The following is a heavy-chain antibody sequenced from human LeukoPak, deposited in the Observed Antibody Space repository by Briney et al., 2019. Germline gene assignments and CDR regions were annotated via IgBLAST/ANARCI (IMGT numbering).Heavy chain of an antibody. CDR3: ARDPGETTVTTRFDY. Sequence: ASVTVSFKASGYTFTGYYMHWVRQAPGRGLEWMGWINPNSGGTNYAQKFQGRVTMTRDTSISTAYMELSRLRSDDTAVYYCARDPGETTVTTRFDYWGQGTLVTVSS. D-gene: IGHD4-17*01. V-gene: IGHV1-2*02. CDR1: GYTFTGYY. J-gene: IGHJ4*02. CDR2: INPNSGGT.